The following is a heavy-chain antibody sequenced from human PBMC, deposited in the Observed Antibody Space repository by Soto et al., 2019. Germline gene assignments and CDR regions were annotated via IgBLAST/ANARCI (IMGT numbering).Heavy chain of an antibody. CDR2: IERDDDDK. CDR3: ARSIRGPRRFNGMDV. Sequence: SGPTLVNPTETLTLTCTFSGFSLTSPGMCVSWIRQSPGKALEWLALIERDDDDKYYSTSLKTRLTISKDTRKNQVVLTMANMEPADTAAYYCARSIRGPRRFNGMDVWGQGTTVTVSS. J-gene: IGHJ6*02. CDR1: GFSLTSPGMC. D-gene: IGHD1-20*01. V-gene: IGHV2-70*13.